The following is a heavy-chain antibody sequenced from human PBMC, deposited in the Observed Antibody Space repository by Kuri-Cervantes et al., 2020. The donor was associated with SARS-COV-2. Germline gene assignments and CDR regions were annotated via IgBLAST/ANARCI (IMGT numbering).Heavy chain of an antibody. CDR3: ARPIVAAGFDY. D-gene: IGHD6-13*01. CDR1: GGSIRSDGYY. J-gene: IGHJ4*02. V-gene: IGHV4-31*02. Sequence: SCTVSGGSIRSDGYYWSWIRQRPGKGLEWIGYIYSGGTTYYSPSLKSRVTISVDTSKNQFSLNLSSVTAADTAVYYCARPIVAAGFDYWGQGTLVTVSS. CDR2: IYSGGTT.